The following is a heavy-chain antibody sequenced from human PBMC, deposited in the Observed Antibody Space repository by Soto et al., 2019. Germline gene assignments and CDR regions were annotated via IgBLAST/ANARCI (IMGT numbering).Heavy chain of an antibody. J-gene: IGHJ4*02. D-gene: IGHD3-22*01. CDR3: AKDVDTVGLSDGSGYFDL. V-gene: IGHV3-23*01. CDR1: GFIFRNYA. CDR2: ISGSGVGT. Sequence: EVQLLESGGGSVQPGGSLRLSCEASGFIFRNYAMSWVRQAPGKGLEWVSSISGSGVGTYYADSVQGRFTISRGNSTNTLFLQLSSLRAEDTALYYCAKDVDTVGLSDGSGYFDLWGQGALVTVSS.